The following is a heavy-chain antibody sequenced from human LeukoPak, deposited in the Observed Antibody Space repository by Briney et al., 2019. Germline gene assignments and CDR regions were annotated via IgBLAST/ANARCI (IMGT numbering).Heavy chain of an antibody. V-gene: IGHV1-18*01. CDR3: AREESIGRYQFLRDY. CDR1: GYTFIRNG. J-gene: IGHJ4*02. CDR2: IRPYNENR. Sequence: GASVKVSCTASGYTFIRNGISWVRQAPGQGLEWMGWIRPYNENRKYLQKLQGRVTLSTDTSTSTAYMELRSLTSDDTAVYYCAREESIGRYQFLRDYWGRGTLVTVSS. D-gene: IGHD1-26*01.